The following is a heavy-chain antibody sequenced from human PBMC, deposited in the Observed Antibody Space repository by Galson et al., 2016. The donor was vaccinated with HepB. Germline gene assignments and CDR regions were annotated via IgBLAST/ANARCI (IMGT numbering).Heavy chain of an antibody. Sequence: SLRLSCAASGFTFSSHGMHWVRQAPGKGLEWVTVISYDGSNQYYADSVKGRFTISRDNSKNTLDLQMNRLRAEDTAVYYCVKDNLGYCRGRSCYYFGSWGQGTLVTVFS. D-gene: IGHD2-15*01. J-gene: IGHJ4*02. CDR3: VKDNLGYCRGRSCYYFGS. CDR2: ISYDGSNQ. V-gene: IGHV3-30*18. CDR1: GFTFSSHG.